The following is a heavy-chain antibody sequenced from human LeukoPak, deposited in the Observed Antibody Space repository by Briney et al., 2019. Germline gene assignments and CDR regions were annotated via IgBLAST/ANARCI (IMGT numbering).Heavy chain of an antibody. CDR3: AREGSGSDYYYYDTDV. CDR2: ITSSGSTM. J-gene: IGHJ6*03. V-gene: IGHV3-11*01. Sequence: PGGSLRLSCAASGFTFSDYYMSWIRQAPGKGLEWVSYITSSGSTMYYADSVKGRFTISRDNAKNSLYLRMDSLRAEDTAVYYCAREGSGSDYYYYDTDVWGKGTTVTVSS. D-gene: IGHD1-26*01. CDR1: GFTFSDYY.